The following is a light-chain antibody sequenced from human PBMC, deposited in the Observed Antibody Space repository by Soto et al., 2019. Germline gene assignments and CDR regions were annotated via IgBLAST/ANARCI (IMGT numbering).Light chain of an antibody. J-gene: IGKJ3*01. CDR3: QTYSSVPV. CDR1: QGISNF. Sequence: DIQMTQSPTSLSASVGDRVTITCRASQGISNFVAWYQQKPGKAPKLLIYAASTLQSGVPSRFSGSGSGTDFTLTINRLQPEDVATYFCQTYSSVPVFGPGTKVEIK. CDR2: AAS. V-gene: IGKV1-27*01.